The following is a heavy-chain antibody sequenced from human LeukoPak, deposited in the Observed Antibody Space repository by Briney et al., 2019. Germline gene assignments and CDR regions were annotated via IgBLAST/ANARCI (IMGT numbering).Heavy chain of an antibody. CDR2: TYYRSTWYY. CDR3: ATASGSTHGTYYFDN. V-gene: IGHV6-1*01. Sequence: SQTLSLTCAISGDSVSSNTAAWNWIRQSPSRGLEWLGRTYYRSTWYYEYALSVKSRITINPDPSKNHFSLQLNSMTPEATAVYYCATASGSTHGTYYFDNWGQGTVVTVSS. D-gene: IGHD1-14*01. J-gene: IGHJ4*02. CDR1: GDSVSSNTAA.